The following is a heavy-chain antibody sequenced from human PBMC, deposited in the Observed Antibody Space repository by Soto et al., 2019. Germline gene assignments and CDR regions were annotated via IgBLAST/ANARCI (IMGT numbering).Heavy chain of an antibody. V-gene: IGHV3-23*01. Sequence: EVQVLESGGGLVQPGGSLRLSCAASGFSINTYATSWVRQAPGKGLEWVSGIRNSGEGTYYADSVKGRFTISRDNSKNTVYLQMNSLRGDDTAVYYCVGPDWEYWGQGTLVTVSS. CDR1: GFSINTYA. J-gene: IGHJ4*02. CDR2: IRNSGEGT. D-gene: IGHD3-9*01. CDR3: VGPDWEY.